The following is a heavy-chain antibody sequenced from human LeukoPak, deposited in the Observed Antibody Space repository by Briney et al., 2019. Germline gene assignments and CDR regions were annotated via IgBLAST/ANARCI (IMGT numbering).Heavy chain of an antibody. J-gene: IGHJ4*02. D-gene: IGHD3-22*01. CDR2: IWYDENNK. V-gene: IGHV3-33*01. Sequence: GGSLRLSSGASGFSFSSYGMHWVRQAPGKGLEWVAVIWYDENNKYYADSVKGRFTISRDNSKNTLYMQMNSLRAEDTAVYYCARDGDTTGYSFDYWGQGTLVTVSS. CDR3: ARDGDTTGYSFDY. CDR1: GFSFSSYG.